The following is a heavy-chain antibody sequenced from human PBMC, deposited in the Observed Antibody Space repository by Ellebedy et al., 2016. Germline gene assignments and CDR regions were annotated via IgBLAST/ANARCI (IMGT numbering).Heavy chain of an antibody. CDR2: ISWNGGST. CDR1: GFNFPEYT. Sequence: GGSLRLSXAASGFNFPEYTMHWFRQAPGKGLEWVSLISWNGGSTYYADSVKGRFTISRDKSRNSLYLQMNSLRTEDTALYYCAKDRYDFWSGYYLTDYWGQGTLVTVSS. D-gene: IGHD3-3*01. CDR3: AKDRYDFWSGYYLTDY. V-gene: IGHV3-43*01. J-gene: IGHJ4*02.